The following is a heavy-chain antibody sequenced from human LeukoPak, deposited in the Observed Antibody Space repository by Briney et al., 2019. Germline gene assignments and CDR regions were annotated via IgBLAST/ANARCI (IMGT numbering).Heavy chain of an antibody. CDR1: GFTFSAYS. V-gene: IGHV3-21*01. CDR3: ARGYPPRASLSTVTTSDY. D-gene: IGHD4-17*01. Sequence: PGGSLRLSCAASGFTFSAYSMTWVRQAPGKGLEWVSSISSGSSYIFYADSVKGRFTISRDNAKNSLYLQMNSLRAEDTAVYYCARGYPPRASLSTVTTSDYWGQGTLVTVSS. J-gene: IGHJ4*02. CDR2: ISSGSSYI.